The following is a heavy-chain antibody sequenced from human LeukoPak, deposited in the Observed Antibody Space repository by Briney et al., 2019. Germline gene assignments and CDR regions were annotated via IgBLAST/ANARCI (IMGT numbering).Heavy chain of an antibody. CDR3: AREREGEYGSGPLVDY. V-gene: IGHV4-38-2*02. J-gene: IGHJ4*02. CDR1: GYSISSGYY. D-gene: IGHD6-19*01. CDR2: IYHSGST. Sequence: SETLSLTCSVSGYSISSGYYWGWIRQPPGKGLEWIGIIYHSGSTHYNPALKSRVAISVDTSKNQFSLKLSSVTAADTAVYYCAREREGEYGSGPLVDYWGQGTLVTVSS.